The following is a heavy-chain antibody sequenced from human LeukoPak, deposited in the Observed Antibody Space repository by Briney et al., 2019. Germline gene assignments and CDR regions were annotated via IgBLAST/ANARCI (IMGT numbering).Heavy chain of an antibody. CDR1: GGSISSYY. CDR3: ARGRGDPFGSGSQFDY. D-gene: IGHD3-10*01. CDR2: IYYSGST. J-gene: IGHJ4*02. V-gene: IGHV4-59*01. Sequence: SETLSLTCTVSGGSISSYYGSWIRQPPGKGLEWIGYIYYSGSTNYNPSLKSRVTISVDTSKNQLSLKLSSVTAADTAVYYCARGRGDPFGSGSQFDYWGQGTLVTVSS.